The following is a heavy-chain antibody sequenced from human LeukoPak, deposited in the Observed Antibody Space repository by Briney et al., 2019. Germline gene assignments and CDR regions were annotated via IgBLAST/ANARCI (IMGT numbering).Heavy chain of an antibody. CDR3: AGRGGSGNFYPLDAFDI. J-gene: IGHJ3*02. V-gene: IGHV3-23*01. CDR2: ISGSGGST. D-gene: IGHD3-10*01. CDR1: GFTFSSYG. Sequence: GGSLRLSCAASGFTFSSYGMSWVRQAPGKGLEWVSAISGSGGSTYYADSVKGRFTISRDNSKNTLYLQMNSLRGEDTALYYCAGRGGSGNFYPLDAFDIWGQGTMVTVSS.